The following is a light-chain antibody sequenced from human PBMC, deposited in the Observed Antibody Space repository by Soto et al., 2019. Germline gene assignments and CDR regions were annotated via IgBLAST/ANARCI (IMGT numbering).Light chain of an antibody. CDR2: GAS. CDR1: QSVSSNF. CDR3: QQYGTSPRT. Sequence: PGERATLSCRASQSVSSNFLAWYQQKPGQAPRLLIYGASNRATGIPDRFSGSGSGTDFTLTISRLEPEDFAVFYCQQYGTSPRTFGQGTKVDIK. J-gene: IGKJ1*01. V-gene: IGKV3-20*01.